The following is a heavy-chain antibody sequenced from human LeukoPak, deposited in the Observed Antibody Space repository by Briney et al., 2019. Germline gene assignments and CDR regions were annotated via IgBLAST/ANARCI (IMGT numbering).Heavy chain of an antibody. Sequence: SETLSLTCTVSGDSISSGGYYWSWIRQPPGKGLEWIGHIYYSGSTNYNPSLKSRVIISVDTSENQFSLKLTSVTAADTAVYYCARDAGDLDYWGQGTLATVSS. CDR1: GDSISSGGYY. D-gene: IGHD4-17*01. V-gene: IGHV4-30-4*01. J-gene: IGHJ4*02. CDR3: ARDAGDLDY. CDR2: IYYSGST.